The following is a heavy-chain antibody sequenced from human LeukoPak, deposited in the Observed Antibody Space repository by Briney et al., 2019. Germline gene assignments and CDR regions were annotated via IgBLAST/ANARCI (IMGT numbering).Heavy chain of an antibody. CDR3: ARDQGVEEYYGDYDY. D-gene: IGHD4-17*01. CDR2: ISSSSSTI. V-gene: IGHV3-48*01. J-gene: IGHJ4*02. Sequence: PGGSLRLSCAASGFTFSSYSMNWVRQAPGKGLEWVSYISSSSSTIYYADSVKGRFTISRDNAKNSLYLQMNSLGAEDTAVYYCARDQGVEEYYGDYDYWGQGTLVTVSS. CDR1: GFTFSSYS.